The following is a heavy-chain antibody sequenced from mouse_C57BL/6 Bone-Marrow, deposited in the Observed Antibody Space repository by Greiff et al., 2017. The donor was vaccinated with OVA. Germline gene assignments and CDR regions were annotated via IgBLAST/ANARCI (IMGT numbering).Heavy chain of an antibody. CDR1: GYTFPRYG. CDR2: IYPRSGNT. J-gene: IGHJ1*03. D-gene: IGHD1-1*01. Sequence: QVQLQQSGAELARPGASVKLSCKASGYTFPRYGISWVKQRTGQGLEWIGEIYPRSGNTYYNEKFKGKATLTADKSSSTAYMELRSLTSEDSAVYFCARSDYDGSSYGGDWYFDGWGTGTTVTVSS. V-gene: IGHV1-81*01. CDR3: ARSDYDGSSYGGDWYFDG.